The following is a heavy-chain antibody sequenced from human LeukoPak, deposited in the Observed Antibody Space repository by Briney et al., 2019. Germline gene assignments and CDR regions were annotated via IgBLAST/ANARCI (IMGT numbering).Heavy chain of an antibody. V-gene: IGHV1-69*13. D-gene: IGHD6-6*01. CDR1: GGTFSSYA. J-gene: IGHJ4*02. Sequence: SVKVSCKASGGTFSSYAISCVRQAPGQGLEWMGGIIPIFGTANYAQKFQGRVTIAADESTSTAYMELSSLRSEDTAVYYCARDFREYSSSSPFDYWGQGTLVTVSS. CDR3: ARDFREYSSSSPFDY. CDR2: IIPIFGTA.